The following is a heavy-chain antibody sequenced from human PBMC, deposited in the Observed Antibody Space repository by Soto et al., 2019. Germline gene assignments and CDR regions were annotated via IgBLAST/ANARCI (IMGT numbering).Heavy chain of an antibody. CDR2: IWYDGSNK. CDR3: ARDITIFGVVPGYYGMDV. D-gene: IGHD3-3*01. Sequence: GGSLRLSCAASGFTFSSYGMHWVRQAPGKGLEWVAVIWYDGSNKYYADSVKGRFTISRDNSKNTLYLQMNSLRAEDTAVYYCARDITIFGVVPGYYGMDVWGQGTTVTVSS. J-gene: IGHJ6*02. V-gene: IGHV3-33*01. CDR1: GFTFSSYG.